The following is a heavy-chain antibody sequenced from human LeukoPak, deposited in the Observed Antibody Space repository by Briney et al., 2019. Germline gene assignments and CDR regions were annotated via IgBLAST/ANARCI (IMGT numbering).Heavy chain of an antibody. V-gene: IGHV4-34*01. CDR1: GGSFSGYY. J-gene: IGHJ4*02. CDR2: INHSGST. Sequence: SETLSLTCAVYGGSFSGYYWSWIRQPPGKGLEWIGEINHSGSTNYNPSLKSRVTISVDTSKNQFSLKLSSVTAADTAVYYCARLVTTYEFDYWGQGTLVTVSS. CDR3: ARLVTTYEFDY. D-gene: IGHD4-17*01.